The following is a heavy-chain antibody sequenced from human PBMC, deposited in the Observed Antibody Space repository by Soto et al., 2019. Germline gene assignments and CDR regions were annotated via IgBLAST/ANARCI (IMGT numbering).Heavy chain of an antibody. Sequence: GESLKISCQGSGYSFSRYWIGWVRQMPGKGLEWMGVIYPGDSDTRYSPSFQGQVTISADKSISTAYLQWTSLRTSDNAIYYCAPHNWGRYSGYWGKVTRVAASS. CDR2: IYPGDSDT. CDR3: APHNWGRYSGY. D-gene: IGHD1-1*01. V-gene: IGHV5-51*01. CDR1: GYSFSRYW. J-gene: IGHJ4*02.